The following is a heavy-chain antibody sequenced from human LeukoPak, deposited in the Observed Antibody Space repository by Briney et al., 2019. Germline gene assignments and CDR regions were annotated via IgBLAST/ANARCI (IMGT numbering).Heavy chain of an antibody. CDR1: GFTLSSYG. V-gene: IGHV3-33*08. CDR2: IWYDGSNK. D-gene: IGHD3-22*01. J-gene: IGHJ4*02. Sequence: GRSLRLSCAASGFTLSSYGMHWVRQAPGKGLEWVAVIWYDGSNKYYADSVKGRFTISRDNSKNTLYLQMNSLRAEDTAVYYCAREKYYYDSSGYSSDYWGQGTLVTVSS. CDR3: AREKYYYDSSGYSSDY.